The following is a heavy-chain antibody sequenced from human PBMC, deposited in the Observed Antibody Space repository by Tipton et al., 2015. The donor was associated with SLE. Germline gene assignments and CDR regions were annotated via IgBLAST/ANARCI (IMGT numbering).Heavy chain of an antibody. J-gene: IGHJ4*02. CDR2: INNSGST. V-gene: IGHV4-34*01. D-gene: IGHD3-22*01. Sequence: GLVKPSETLSLTCALGGGSFSGFYWTWIRQPPGKGLEWIGEINNSGSTNYNSSLKSRLTISVDMSKNLFSLKLDSVTAADTAIYYCARAYYYDSSGFYYNKPFDYWGQGTLVTVSS. CDR3: ARAYYYDSSGFYYNKPFDY. CDR1: GGSFSGFY.